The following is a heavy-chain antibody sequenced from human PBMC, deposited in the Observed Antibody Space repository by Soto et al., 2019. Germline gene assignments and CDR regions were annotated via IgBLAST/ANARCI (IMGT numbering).Heavy chain of an antibody. V-gene: IGHV3-30-3*01. CDR2: ISYDGSNK. D-gene: IGHD3-22*01. J-gene: IGHJ2*01. CDR3: ARDYDISGYYHPSGYFDP. CDR1: GFTFSSYA. Sequence: QVQLVESGGGVVQPGRSLRLSCAASGFTFSSYAMHWVRQAPGKGLEWVAVISYDGSNKYYADSVKGRFTISRDNSKNPLYLQIKTLRAEDTPVYYCARDYDISGYYHPSGYFDPWGRGPLVT.